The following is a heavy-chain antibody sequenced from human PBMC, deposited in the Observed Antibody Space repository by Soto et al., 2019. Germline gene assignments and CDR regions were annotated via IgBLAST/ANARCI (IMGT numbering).Heavy chain of an antibody. CDR3: ARASLYYYYDSSGLTAFDI. D-gene: IGHD3-22*01. CDR2: IIPIFGTA. CDR1: GVSFSSCS. V-gene: IGHV1-69*13. Sequence: SVEVSSKAPGVSFSSCSRSWLHHSPRQGLEWMGGIIPIFGTANYAQKFQGRVTITADEPTSTAYMELSSLRSEDTAVYYCARASLYYYYDSSGLTAFDIWGQGTIVTVTS. J-gene: IGHJ3*02.